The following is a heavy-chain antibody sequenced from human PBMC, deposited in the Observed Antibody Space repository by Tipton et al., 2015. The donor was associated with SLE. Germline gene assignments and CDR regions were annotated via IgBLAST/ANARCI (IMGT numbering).Heavy chain of an antibody. CDR2: MFYSGSA. CDR1: GASVSSSVYS. V-gene: IGHV4-39*07. CDR3: VRLRREHQIVRLGWL. Sequence: TLSLTCTVSGASVSSSVYSWGWIRQPPGKGLQWIGAMFYSGSAHYNPSLKGRVAISVDTSKNVFSLNVSSVTAADTAVYYCVRLRREHQIVRLGWLWGQGTLVTVSS. J-gene: IGHJ1*01. D-gene: IGHD2/OR15-2a*01.